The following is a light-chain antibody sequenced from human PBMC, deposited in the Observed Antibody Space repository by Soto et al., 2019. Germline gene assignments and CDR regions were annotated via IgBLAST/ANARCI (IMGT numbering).Light chain of an antibody. CDR2: DAS. CDR3: QHHDNLPPFT. V-gene: IGKV1-33*01. CDR1: HDISIY. J-gene: IGKJ5*01. Sequence: DIVMTQSPSSLSASVGDRVTITCQASHDISIYLNWYQQKPGKAPKLLIYDASNLQPGVPSRFSGRVSVTDFTFTINGLQTEDFATYDCQHHDNLPPFTVCPGTRLEIK.